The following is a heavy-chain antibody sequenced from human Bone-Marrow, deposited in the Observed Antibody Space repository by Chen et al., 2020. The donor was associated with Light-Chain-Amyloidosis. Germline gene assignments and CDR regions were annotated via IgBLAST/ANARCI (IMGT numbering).Heavy chain of an antibody. D-gene: IGHD3-9*01. CDR1: GFAFSSYA. V-gene: IGHV3-23*04. CDR3: AKDISYDDILPGYPADAFDI. CDR2: ISGSGGSR. Sequence: EVQLVESGGGLLQRGGSLRLSCAASGFAFSSYAMSWVRQAPGKGLEWVSTISGSGGSRYYGDSVKGRLTISMDKSKNALFLQMNGRRAEDTAVYYCAKDISYDDILPGYPADAFDIWGQGTMVTVSS. J-gene: IGHJ3*02.